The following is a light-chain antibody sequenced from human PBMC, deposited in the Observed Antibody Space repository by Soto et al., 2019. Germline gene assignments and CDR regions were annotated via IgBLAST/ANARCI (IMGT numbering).Light chain of an antibody. Sequence: EIVMTQSPATLSVSPGERATRSCRASHSVSTRLAWYQQKPGQAPRLLIYDASTRATGLPARFSGSGSGTDFTLTISSLQSEDFAVYYCQHYTNWPLSFGGGTKVEIK. CDR1: HSVSTR. CDR2: DAS. CDR3: QHYTNWPLS. V-gene: IGKV3-15*01. J-gene: IGKJ4*01.